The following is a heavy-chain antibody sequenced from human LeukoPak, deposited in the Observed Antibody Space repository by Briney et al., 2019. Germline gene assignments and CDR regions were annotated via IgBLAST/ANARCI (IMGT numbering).Heavy chain of an antibody. J-gene: IGHJ4*02. CDR2: IYYSGST. CDR3: AKEAGWYQFDY. V-gene: IGHV4-59*12. D-gene: IGHD6-19*01. CDR1: GGSISSYY. Sequence: SETLSLTCTVSGGSISSYYWSWIRQPAGKGLEWIGYIYYSGSTNYNPSLKSRVTMSVDTSKNQFSLKLSSVTAADTAVYYCAKEAGWYQFDYWGQGTLVTVSS.